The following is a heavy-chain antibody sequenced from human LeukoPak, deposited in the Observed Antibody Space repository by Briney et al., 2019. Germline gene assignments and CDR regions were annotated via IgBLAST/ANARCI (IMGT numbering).Heavy chain of an antibody. CDR2: INGDAVTT. V-gene: IGHV3-23*01. J-gene: IGHJ4*01. CDR1: GFTFTNYA. D-gene: IGHD2-21*02. Sequence: GGSLRLSCAASGFTFTNYAMSWVRQAPGKGLEWVSAINGDAVTTFYADSVKGRFTISRDNAKKSLYLQMTSLTAEDTAVYYCARDRGAYCGGDCYLGFDYWGRGTLVTVSS. CDR3: ARDRGAYCGGDCYLGFDY.